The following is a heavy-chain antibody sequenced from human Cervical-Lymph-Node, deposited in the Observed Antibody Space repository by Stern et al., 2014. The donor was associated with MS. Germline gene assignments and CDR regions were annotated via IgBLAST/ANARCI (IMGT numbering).Heavy chain of an antibody. J-gene: IGHJ6*02. CDR2: YDPQHSET. Sequence: LQLVQSGAEVKKPGASVKVSCKVSGYTLTEMSMHWVRPAPGKGLEGMGGYDPQHSETVSAQKMQGRVTMAEDRSTDTAYMELTSLRSDDTAVYYCATHRGRVTYYYGLDVWGQGTTVTVSS. CDR3: ATHRGRVTYYYGLDV. D-gene: IGHD2-21*02. CDR1: GYTLTEMS. V-gene: IGHV1-24*01.